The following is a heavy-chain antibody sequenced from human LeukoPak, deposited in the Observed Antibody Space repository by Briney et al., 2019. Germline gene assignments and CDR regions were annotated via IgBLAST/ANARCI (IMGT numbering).Heavy chain of an antibody. CDR1: GGSFSGYY. D-gene: IGHD1-7*01. CDR3: ARDPWNYGF. J-gene: IGHJ4*02. V-gene: IGHV4-34*01. CDR2: INHSGST. Sequence: SETLSLTCAVYGGSFSGYYWSWIRQPPGKGLEWIGEINHSGSTNYNPSLKSRVTISVDTSKNQFSLKLRSVTAADTAVYYCARDPWNYGFWGQGTLVTVSS.